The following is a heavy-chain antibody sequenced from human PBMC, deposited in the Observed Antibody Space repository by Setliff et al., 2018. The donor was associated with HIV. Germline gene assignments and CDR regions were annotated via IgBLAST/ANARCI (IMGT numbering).Heavy chain of an antibody. J-gene: IGHJ5*02. D-gene: IGHD6-19*01. CDR2: INTNTGNP. Sequence: ASVMVSCKASGYTFTSYAMNWVRQAPGQGLEWMGWINTNTGNPTYAQGFTGRFVFSLDTSVSTAYLQISSLKAEDTAVYYCARGGYSSGWKGYNWFDPWGQGTLVTVSS. V-gene: IGHV7-4-1*02. CDR1: GYTFTSYA. CDR3: ARGGYSSGWKGYNWFDP.